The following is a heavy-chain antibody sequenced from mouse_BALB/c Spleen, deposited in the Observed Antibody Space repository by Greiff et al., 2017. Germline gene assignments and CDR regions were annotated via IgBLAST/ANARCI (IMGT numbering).Heavy chain of an antibody. CDR3: ARNQNYYGSSPFDY. CDR2: IWSGGST. Sequence: VMLVESGPGLVQPSQSLSITCTVSGFSLTSYGVHWVRQSPGKGLEWLGVIWSGGSTDYNAAFISRLSISKDNSKSQVFFKMNSLQANDTAIYYCARNQNYYGSSPFDYWGQGTTLTVSS. CDR1: GFSLTSYG. J-gene: IGHJ2*01. V-gene: IGHV2-2*02. D-gene: IGHD1-1*01.